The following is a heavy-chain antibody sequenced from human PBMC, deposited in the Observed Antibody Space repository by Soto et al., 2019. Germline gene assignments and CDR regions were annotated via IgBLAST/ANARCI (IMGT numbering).Heavy chain of an antibody. CDR3: ARGGGSDSFDY. V-gene: IGHV4-30-2*01. CDR2: INHLETT. D-gene: IGHD1-26*01. J-gene: IGHJ4*02. Sequence: SETLSLTCTVSGGSVSSDSYYWSWIRQTPGKGLEWIGYINHLETTFYNPSFESRLTLSIDRAKNQFSLKLHSMSAADRAVYFCARGGGSDSFDYWGQGILVTVSS. CDR1: GGSVSSDSYY.